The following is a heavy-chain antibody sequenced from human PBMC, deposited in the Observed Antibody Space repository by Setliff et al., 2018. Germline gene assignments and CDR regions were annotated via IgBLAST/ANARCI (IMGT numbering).Heavy chain of an antibody. CDR3: ARDGISWLMWFDP. CDR1: GYAFFGYF. V-gene: IGHV1-2*02. CDR2: INPDNGGT. Sequence: GASVKVSCKASGYAFFGYFMNWVRQAPGQGPEWMGWINPDNGGTKYAVKFQGRVTMTRDTSISTAYMELSSLRSDDTAVYYCARDGISWLMWFDPWGQGTLVTVSS. J-gene: IGHJ5*02. D-gene: IGHD3-16*01.